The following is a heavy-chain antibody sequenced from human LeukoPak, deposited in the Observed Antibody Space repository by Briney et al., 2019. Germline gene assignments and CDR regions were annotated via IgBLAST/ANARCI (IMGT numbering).Heavy chain of an antibody. V-gene: IGHV3-7*01. CDR1: KFTFSDYW. CDR2: IKRVGSEK. CDR3: ARIWSGSEIFSSDYYYYMDV. J-gene: IGHJ6*03. D-gene: IGHD3-3*01. Sequence: GGSLRLSCVASKFTFSDYWMSWVRQAPGEGLQWVANIKRVGSEKYYVDSVKGRFTISRDNAKNSLDLQMTNLRAEDTAVYYCARIWSGSEIFSSDYYYYMDVWGKGTTVTVSS.